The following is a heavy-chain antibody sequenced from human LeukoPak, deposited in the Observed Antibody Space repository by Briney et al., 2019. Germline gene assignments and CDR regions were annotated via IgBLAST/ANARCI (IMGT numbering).Heavy chain of an antibody. CDR2: VFYSGPT. CDR1: GDSIDSYY. Sequence: SETLSLTCTVSGDSIDSYYWSWIRQPPGEGLQWIGYVFYSGPTNYDASPKSRVAISVDRSKNQFPLKLTSVSAADTAVYYCAGRSARYFDSWGQGTPVTVSS. D-gene: IGHD1-26*01. J-gene: IGHJ4*02. V-gene: IGHV4-59*01. CDR3: AGRSARYFDS.